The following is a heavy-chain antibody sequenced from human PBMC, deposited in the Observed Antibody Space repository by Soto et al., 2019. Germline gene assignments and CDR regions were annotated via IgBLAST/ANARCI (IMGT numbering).Heavy chain of an antibody. J-gene: IGHJ6*02. D-gene: IGHD5-18*01. Sequence: ASVKVSCKASGYTFTSYGISWVRQAPGQGLEWMGWISAYNGNTNYAQKLQGRVTMTTDTSTSTAYMELRSLRSDDTAVYYCARVGYSYGYPYGMDVWGQGTTVTVSS. CDR3: ARVGYSYGYPYGMDV. V-gene: IGHV1-18*01. CDR2: ISAYNGNT. CDR1: GYTFTSYG.